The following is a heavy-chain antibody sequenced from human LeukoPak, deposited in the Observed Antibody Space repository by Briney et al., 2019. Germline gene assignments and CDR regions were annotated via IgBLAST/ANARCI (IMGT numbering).Heavy chain of an antibody. CDR2: IYSSGSN. Sequence: SETPSLTCTVSGGSISSYYWSWIRQPPGKGLEWIGYIYSSGSNNYYPSLKSRVTISVDTSKNQFSLKLSSVTAADTAVYYCARGDYYDSSGYFDYWGQGTLVSVSS. J-gene: IGHJ4*02. CDR3: ARGDYYDSSGYFDY. CDR1: GGSISSYY. D-gene: IGHD3-22*01. V-gene: IGHV4-59*01.